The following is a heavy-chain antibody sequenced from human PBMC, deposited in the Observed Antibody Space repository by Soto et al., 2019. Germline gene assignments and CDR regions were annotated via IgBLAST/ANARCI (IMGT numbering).Heavy chain of an antibody. CDR2: INHSGST. D-gene: IGHD3-9*01. CDR1: GGSFSGYY. J-gene: IGHJ6*02. Sequence: SETLSLTCAVYGGSFSGYYWSWIRQPPGKGLEWIGEINHSGSTNYNPSLKSRVTISVDTSKNQFSLKLSSVTAADTAVYYCANYDILTGDYYGMDVWGQGTTVTAP. CDR3: ANYDILTGDYYGMDV. V-gene: IGHV4-34*01.